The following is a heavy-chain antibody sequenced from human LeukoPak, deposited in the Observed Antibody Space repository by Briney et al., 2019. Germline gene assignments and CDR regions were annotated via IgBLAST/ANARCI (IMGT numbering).Heavy chain of an antibody. CDR3: ARDRLHYDSLTGYPAD. Sequence: PGGSLRLSCAASGFTFASSAMSWVRQAPGKGLEWVSVIYSGGSTHYADSVKGRFTISRDNSKNTLYLQMNSLRAEDTAVYYCARDRLHYDSLTGYPADWGQGTLVTVSS. J-gene: IGHJ4*02. V-gene: IGHV3-66*01. CDR1: GFTFASSA. CDR2: IYSGGST. D-gene: IGHD3-9*01.